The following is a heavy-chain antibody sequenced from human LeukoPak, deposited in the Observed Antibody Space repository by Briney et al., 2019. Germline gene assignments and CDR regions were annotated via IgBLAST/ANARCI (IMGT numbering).Heavy chain of an antibody. D-gene: IGHD1-26*01. Sequence: GESLKISCKGSGYSFTSYWIGWVRQMPGKGLEWMGIIYPGDSDTRYSPSFQGQVTISADKSISTAYLQWSSLKASDTAMYYCARRSGSFQGDYNFDFWGQGTLVTVSS. CDR2: IYPGDSDT. CDR3: ARRSGSFQGDYNFDF. CDR1: GYSFTSYW. V-gene: IGHV5-51*01. J-gene: IGHJ4*02.